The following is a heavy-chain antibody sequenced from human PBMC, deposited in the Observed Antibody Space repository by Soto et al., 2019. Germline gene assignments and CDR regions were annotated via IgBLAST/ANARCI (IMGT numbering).Heavy chain of an antibody. V-gene: IGHV1-46*01. CDR2: INPSGGST. CDR1: GNTFGTYY. Sequence: ASVKVSCKASGNTFGTYYMHWGRQAPGQGYEWMGIINPSGGSTTYAQKFQGRVTMTRDTSTTTVYMELSSLKSEDTAVYYCARYDYNRYYFDYWGQGTLVTVS. J-gene: IGHJ4*02. CDR3: ARYDYNRYYFDY. D-gene: IGHD4-4*01.